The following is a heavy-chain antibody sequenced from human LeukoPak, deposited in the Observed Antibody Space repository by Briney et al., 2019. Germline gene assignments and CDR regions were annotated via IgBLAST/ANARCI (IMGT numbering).Heavy chain of an antibody. CDR1: GFTFSSYW. V-gene: IGHV3-74*01. CDR3: ARAFLRGYSYGYDY. CDR2: INTDGSST. D-gene: IGHD5-18*01. J-gene: IGHJ4*02. Sequence: GGSLRLSCAASGFTFSSYWMHWVRQAPGKGLVWVSRINTDGSSTSYADSVKGRFTISRDNSKNTLYLQMNSLRAEDTAVYYCARAFLRGYSYGYDYWGQGTLVTVSS.